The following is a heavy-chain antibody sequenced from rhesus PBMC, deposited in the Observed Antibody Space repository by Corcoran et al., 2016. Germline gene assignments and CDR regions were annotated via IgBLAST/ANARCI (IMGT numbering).Heavy chain of an antibody. CDR2: VNGKRQNT. Sequence: QVQLQESGPGLVKPSETLSLTCAVSGDSFSSFWWNLIRQSPGKGMEWIGQVNGKRQNTNYKTSLISRVTSSKDASKNQGSLQLTSVTAADTAVDFCVRLSNIGSVFYFDFWGQGVLVTVSS. V-gene: IGHV4-80*01. CDR3: VRLSNIGSVFYFDF. J-gene: IGHJ4*01. D-gene: IGHD5-36*02. CDR1: GDSFSSFW.